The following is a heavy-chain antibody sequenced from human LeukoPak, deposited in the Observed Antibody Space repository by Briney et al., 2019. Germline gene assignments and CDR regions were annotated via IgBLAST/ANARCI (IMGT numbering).Heavy chain of an antibody. V-gene: IGHV5-51*01. Sequence: GESLKISFKGSGYRLTNYWVGWVRQMPGKGLEWMGIIYSGDSDTKYSPSFQGQVTISADRSVSTAYLQWSSLKASDSAMYYCARRGKIMPGNSGSKSGYYFDFWGQGTLVTVSS. J-gene: IGHJ4*02. CDR3: ARRGKIMPGNSGSKSGYYFDF. CDR2: IYSGDSDT. CDR1: GYRLTNYW. D-gene: IGHD1-26*01.